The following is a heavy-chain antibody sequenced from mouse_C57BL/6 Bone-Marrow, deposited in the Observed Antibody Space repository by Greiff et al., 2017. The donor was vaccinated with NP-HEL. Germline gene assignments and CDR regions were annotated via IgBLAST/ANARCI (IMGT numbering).Heavy chain of an antibody. CDR2: ISYDGSN. CDR3: ARDDYGYDKGSWFAY. V-gene: IGHV3-6*01. D-gene: IGHD2-2*01. Sequence: EVKLMESGPGLVKPSQSLSLTCSVTGYSITSGYYWNWIRQFPGNKLEWMGYISYDGSNNYNPSLKNRISITRDTSKNQFFLKLNSVTTEDTATYYCARDDYGYDKGSWFAYWGQGTLVTVSA. J-gene: IGHJ3*01. CDR1: GYSITSGYY.